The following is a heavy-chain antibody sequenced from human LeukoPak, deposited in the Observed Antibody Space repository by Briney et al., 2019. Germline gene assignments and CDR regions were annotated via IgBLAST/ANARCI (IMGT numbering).Heavy chain of an antibody. CDR2: FSSDGSTK. J-gene: IGHJ3*02. CDR3: ARELSAFDI. V-gene: IGHV3-30-3*01. Sequence: PGGSLRLSCAASGFTFSSYWMSWVRQAPGKGLEWVAVFSSDGSTKFYADSVKGRFTISRDNSKNTLYLQMNSLRVEDTAVYSCARELSAFDIWGQGTMVTVSS. CDR1: GFTFSSYW.